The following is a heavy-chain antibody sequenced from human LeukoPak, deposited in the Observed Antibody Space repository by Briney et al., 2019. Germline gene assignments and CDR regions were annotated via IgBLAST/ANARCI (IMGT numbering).Heavy chain of an antibody. CDR2: INPNSGGT. CDR1: GYTFTGYY. Sequence: ASVKVSCKTSGYTFTGYYMHWVRQAPGQGLEWMGWINPNSGGTNYAQKFQGRVTMTRDTSISTAYMELSRLRSDDTALYYCASGREYSGSGSHDDAFDIWGQGTMVTVS. CDR3: ASGREYSGSGSHDDAFDI. V-gene: IGHV1-2*02. D-gene: IGHD3-10*01. J-gene: IGHJ3*02.